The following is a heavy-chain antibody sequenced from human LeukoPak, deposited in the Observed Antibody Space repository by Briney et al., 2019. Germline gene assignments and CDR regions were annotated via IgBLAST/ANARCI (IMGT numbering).Heavy chain of an antibody. CDR2: IKQDGTEK. V-gene: IGHV3-7*05. D-gene: IGHD2-15*01. J-gene: IGHJ4*02. Sequence: PGGSLRLSCAASGFTFTSYWMNWVRQAPGKGLEWVANIKQDGTEKYYVDSVKGRFTISRDNAKNSLYLQMDSLRAEDTAVYYCARVSCAGGSCYSDYWGQGTLVTVSS. CDR3: ARVSCAGGSCYSDY. CDR1: GFTFTSYW.